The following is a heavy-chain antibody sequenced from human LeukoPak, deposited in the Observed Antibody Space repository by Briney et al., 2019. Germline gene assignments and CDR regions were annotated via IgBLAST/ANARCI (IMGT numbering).Heavy chain of an antibody. D-gene: IGHD6-6*01. CDR2: RNPNSGNT. CDR3: ARVGIAARREGLYGMDV. J-gene: IGHJ6*02. V-gene: IGHV1-8*01. Sequence: ASVKVSCKAAGNTFTSYDINLVRQATGQGLEWMGWRNPNSGNTGYAQKFQGRVTMTRNTSISTAYMELSSLRSEDTAVYYCARVGIAARREGLYGMDVWGQGTTVTVSS. CDR1: GNTFTSYD.